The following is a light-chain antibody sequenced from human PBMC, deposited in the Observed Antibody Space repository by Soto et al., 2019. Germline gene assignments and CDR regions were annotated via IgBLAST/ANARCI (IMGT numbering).Light chain of an antibody. V-gene: IGKV3-20*01. CDR1: QSVSSSY. Sequence: EIVLTQSPGTLSLSPGERATLSCRASQSVSSSYLAWYQQKPGQAPRLLIYGASSRSTGIPDRFSGSGSGTDFPLNISRLEPEDFAVYYCQQYGSSPRTFGQVTKVEIK. J-gene: IGKJ1*01. CDR2: GAS. CDR3: QQYGSSPRT.